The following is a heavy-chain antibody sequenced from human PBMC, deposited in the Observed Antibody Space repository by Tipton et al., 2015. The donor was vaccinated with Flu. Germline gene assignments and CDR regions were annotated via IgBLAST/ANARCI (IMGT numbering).Heavy chain of an antibody. V-gene: IGHV3-30*04. CDR2: ISYDGSNK. Sequence: QLVQSGGGVVQPGRSLRLSCAASGFTFSSYAMHWVRQAPGKGLEWVAVISYDGSNKYYADSVKGRFTISRDNSKNTLYLQMNSLRAEDTAVYYCARVPTPYYGMDVWGQGTTVTVSS. D-gene: IGHD2-15*01. J-gene: IGHJ6*02. CDR3: ARVPTPYYGMDV. CDR1: GFTFSSYA.